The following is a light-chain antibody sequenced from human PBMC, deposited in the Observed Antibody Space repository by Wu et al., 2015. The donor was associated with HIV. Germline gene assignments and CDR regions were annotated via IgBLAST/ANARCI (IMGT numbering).Light chain of an antibody. J-gene: IGKJ2*01. CDR1: LSVSSW. V-gene: IGKV1-5*03. Sequence: QMAQSPSTLSASVGDTVSITCRASLSVSSWLAWYQHKPGKAPNLLIYKASSLHSGVPSRFSGSGSGTEFTLTISSLQPDDFATYYCHQYGNSFHNFGQGTKLEIK. CDR2: KAS. CDR3: HQYGNSFHN.